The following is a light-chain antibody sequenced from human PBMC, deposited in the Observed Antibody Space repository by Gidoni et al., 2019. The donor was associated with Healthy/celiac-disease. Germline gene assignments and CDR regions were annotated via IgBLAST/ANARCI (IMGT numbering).Light chain of an antibody. CDR1: KLGDKY. CDR2: QDS. V-gene: IGLV3-1*01. CDR3: QAWDSSTYV. Sequence: PGQTASITCSGDKLGDKYACWYQQKPGQSPVLVIYQDSKRPSGIPERFSGSNSGNTATLTISGTQAMDEADYYCQAWDSSTYVFGTGTKVTVL. J-gene: IGLJ1*01.